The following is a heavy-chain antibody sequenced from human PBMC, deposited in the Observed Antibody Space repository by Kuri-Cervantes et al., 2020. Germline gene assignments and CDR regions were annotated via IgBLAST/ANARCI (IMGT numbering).Heavy chain of an antibody. CDR3: FGIITMLVVAPNQDSWFDP. CDR2: IYYSGST. Sequence: SETLSLTCTVSGGSISSSSYYWGWIRQPPGKGLEWIGSIYYSGSTYYNPSLKSRVTISVDTSKNQFSLKLSSVTAADTAVYYCFGIITMLVVAPNQDSWFDPWGQGTLVTVSS. CDR1: GGSISSSSYY. V-gene: IGHV4-39*01. D-gene: IGHD3-22*01. J-gene: IGHJ5*02.